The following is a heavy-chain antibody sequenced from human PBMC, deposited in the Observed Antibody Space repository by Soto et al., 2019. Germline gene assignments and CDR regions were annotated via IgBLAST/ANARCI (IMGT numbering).Heavy chain of an antibody. Sequence: QVQLVQSGAEVKKPGASVKVSCKASGYTFTSYGISWVRQAPGQGLEWMGWISAYNGNTNYAQKLQGRVTMTTDTSTSTAYRELRSLRSDDTAVYYCARQGYCSGGSCYSGGVDFDYWGQGTLVTVSS. V-gene: IGHV1-18*01. CDR2: ISAYNGNT. D-gene: IGHD2-15*01. J-gene: IGHJ4*02. CDR3: ARQGYCSGGSCYSGGVDFDY. CDR1: GYTFTSYG.